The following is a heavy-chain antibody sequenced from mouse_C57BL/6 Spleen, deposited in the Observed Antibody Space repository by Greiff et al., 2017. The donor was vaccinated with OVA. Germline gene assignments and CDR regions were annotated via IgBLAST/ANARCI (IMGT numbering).Heavy chain of an antibody. CDR1: GYAFSSYW. CDR3: AKGTDYVDY. CDR2: IYPGDGDT. Sequence: QVQLQQSGAELVKPGASVKISCKASGYAFSSYWMTWVKQRPGKGLEWIGQIYPGDGDTNYNGKFKGKATLTADQSSSTAYMQLSSLTSEDSAVYFCAKGTDYVDYWGQGTTLTVSS. J-gene: IGHJ2*01. V-gene: IGHV1-80*01. D-gene: IGHD3-3*01.